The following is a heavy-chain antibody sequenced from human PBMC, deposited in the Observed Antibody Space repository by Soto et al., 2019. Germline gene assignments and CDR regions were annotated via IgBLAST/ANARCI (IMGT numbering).Heavy chain of an antibody. CDR3: ARGVGHTSYYFDS. V-gene: IGHV3-21*01. CDR2: ISGSGRSI. Sequence: PGGALLVSCAPSVFTFTTYSMNWVRQVPGKGLEWVSSISGSGRSINYADSVKGRFTISRDNAKNSLYLQMNTLTAGDAAVYYCARGVGHTSYYFDSWGQGILVTVSS. J-gene: IGHJ4*02. D-gene: IGHD3-10*01. CDR1: VFTFTTYS.